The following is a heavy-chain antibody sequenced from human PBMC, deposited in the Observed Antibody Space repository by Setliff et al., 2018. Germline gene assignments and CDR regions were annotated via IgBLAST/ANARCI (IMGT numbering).Heavy chain of an antibody. V-gene: IGHV4-59*11. J-gene: IGHJ4*02. CDR1: GGSIGPHY. CDR2: IFYSDTA. CDR3: ARGGTYRYFDF. Sequence: SETLSLTCTVSGGSIGPHYWSWIRQAPGKGLEWIGHIFYSDTAKYNPSLESRAAISVDSSKNQFSLKLRSVTAADTAVYYCARGGTYRYFDFWGQGAPVTVSS.